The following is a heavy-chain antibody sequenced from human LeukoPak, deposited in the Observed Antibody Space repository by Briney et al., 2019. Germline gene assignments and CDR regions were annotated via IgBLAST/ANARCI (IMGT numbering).Heavy chain of an antibody. CDR1: GGSISSYY. CDR2: IYYSGST. D-gene: IGHD4-23*01. J-gene: IGHJ6*03. CDR3: ARDLSMVVTGYMDV. V-gene: IGHV4-59*12. Sequence: SETLSLTCTVSGGSISSYYWSWIRQPPGKGLEWIGYIYYSGSTNYNPSLKSRVTMSVDTSKNQFSLKLSSVTAADTAVYYCARDLSMVVTGYMDVWRKGTTVTVSS.